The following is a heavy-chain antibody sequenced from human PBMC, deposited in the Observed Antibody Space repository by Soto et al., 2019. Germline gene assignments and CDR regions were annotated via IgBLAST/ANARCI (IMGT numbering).Heavy chain of an antibody. Sequence: GGSLRLSCAASGFTFSSYAMSWVRQAPGKGLEWVSAISGSGGSTYYADSVKGRFTISRDNSKNTLYLQMNSLRAEDTDVYYCAKDYPPGCQGCMLYYWGQGTLVTVSS. CDR2: ISGSGGST. CDR1: GFTFSSYA. D-gene: IGHD2-8*01. J-gene: IGHJ4*02. V-gene: IGHV3-23*01. CDR3: AKDYPPGCQGCMLYY.